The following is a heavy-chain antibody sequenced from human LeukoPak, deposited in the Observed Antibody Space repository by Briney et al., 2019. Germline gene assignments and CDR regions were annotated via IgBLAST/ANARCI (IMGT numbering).Heavy chain of an antibody. CDR3: ARDGGIVATNKFDY. Sequence: GGSLRLSCAASGFTFSSYEMNWVRQAPGKGLEWVSYISSSGSTIYYADSVKGRFTISRDNAKNSLYLQMNSLRAEDTAVYYCARDGGIVATNKFDYWGQGTLVTVSS. J-gene: IGHJ4*02. V-gene: IGHV3-48*03. CDR1: GFTFSSYE. CDR2: ISSSGSTI. D-gene: IGHD5-12*01.